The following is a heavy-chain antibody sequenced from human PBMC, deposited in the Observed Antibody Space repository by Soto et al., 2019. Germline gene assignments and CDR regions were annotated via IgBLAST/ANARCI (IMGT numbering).Heavy chain of an antibody. CDR3: AKRGDIVVVVAADYFDY. Sequence: EVQLLESGGGLVQPGGSLRLSCAAYGFTFSSYAMSWVRQAPGKGLEWVSAISGSGGSTYYADSVKGRFTISRDNSKNTLYLQMNSLRAEDTAVYYCAKRGDIVVVVAADYFDYWGQGTLVTVSS. CDR1: GFTFSSYA. J-gene: IGHJ4*02. CDR2: ISGSGGST. D-gene: IGHD2-15*01. V-gene: IGHV3-23*01.